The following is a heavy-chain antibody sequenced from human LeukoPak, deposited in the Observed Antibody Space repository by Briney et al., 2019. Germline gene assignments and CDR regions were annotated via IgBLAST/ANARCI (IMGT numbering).Heavy chain of an antibody. D-gene: IGHD6-6*01. Sequence: GGSLRLSCVGSGFTFSSYSMSWVRQAPGKGLEWVSYISSSSSTIYYADSVKGRFTISRDNAKNSLYLQMNSLRAEDTAVYYCARDVAPYSSSRYYFDYWGQGTLVTVSS. CDR1: GFTFSSYS. CDR3: ARDVAPYSSSRYYFDY. J-gene: IGHJ4*02. V-gene: IGHV3-48*01. CDR2: ISSSSSTI.